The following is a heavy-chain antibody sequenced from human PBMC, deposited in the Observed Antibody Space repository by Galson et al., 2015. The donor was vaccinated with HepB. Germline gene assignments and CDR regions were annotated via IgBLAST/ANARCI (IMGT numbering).Heavy chain of an antibody. D-gene: IGHD6-19*01. J-gene: IGHJ4*02. CDR3: ARPQSDTTGWYYFDY. CDR2: INTDGTTT. Sequence: LRLSCAASGFTFSTYWMHWVRQSPGKGLVWVSHINTDGTTTTYADSVEGRFTVSRDNAENTLYLQMNNLRPEDTAVYYCARPQSDTTGWYYFDYWGQGILVTVSS. V-gene: IGHV3-74*01. CDR1: GFTFSTYW.